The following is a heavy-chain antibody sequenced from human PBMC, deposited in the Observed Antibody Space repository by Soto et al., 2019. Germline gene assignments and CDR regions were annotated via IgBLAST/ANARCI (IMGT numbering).Heavy chain of an antibody. CDR1: GFTFSSYG. J-gene: IGHJ5*02. D-gene: IGHD3-3*01. CDR2: ISYDGSNK. Sequence: PGGSLRLSCAASGFTFSSYGMHWVRQAPGKGLEWVAVISYDGSNKYYADSVKGRFTISRDNSKNTLYLQMNSLRAEDTAVYYCAKEHYGWSGLGWFDPWGQGTLVTVSS. V-gene: IGHV3-30*18. CDR3: AKEHYGWSGLGWFDP.